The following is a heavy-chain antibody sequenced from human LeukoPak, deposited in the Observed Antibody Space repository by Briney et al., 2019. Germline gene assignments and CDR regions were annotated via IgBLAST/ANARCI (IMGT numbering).Heavy chain of an antibody. CDR2: INPSGGTT. V-gene: IGHV1-46*01. D-gene: IGHD3-10*01. CDR1: GYTFTGYY. Sequence: GASVKVSCKASGYTFTGYYMHWVRQAPGQGLEWMGIINPSGGTTNYAQKFRGRVTMTRDMSTSTVYMELSSLRSEDTAVYYCARGPRITLVRGGQWYYYMDVWGQGTTVTISS. J-gene: IGHJ6*03. CDR3: ARGPRITLVRGGQWYYYMDV.